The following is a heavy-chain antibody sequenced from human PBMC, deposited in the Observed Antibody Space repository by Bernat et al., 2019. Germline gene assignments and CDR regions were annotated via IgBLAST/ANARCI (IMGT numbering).Heavy chain of an antibody. CDR1: GFTFSSYA. Sequence: QVQLVESGGGVVQPGRSLRLSCAASGFTFSSYAMHWVRQAPGKGLEWVAVISYDGSNKYYADSVKGRFTISRDNSKNTLYLQMNSLRAEDTAVYYCARGTLLRLGELSLSYWGQGTLVTVSS. V-gene: IGHV3-30-3*01. CDR3: ARGTLLRLGELSLSY. J-gene: IGHJ4*02. CDR2: ISYDGSNK. D-gene: IGHD3-16*02.